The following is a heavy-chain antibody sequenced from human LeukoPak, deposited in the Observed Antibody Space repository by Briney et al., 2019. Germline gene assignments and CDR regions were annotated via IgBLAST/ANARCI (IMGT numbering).Heavy chain of an antibody. CDR2: IYPGDSDT. CDR1: GYSFTSYW. CDR3: ARPRVDTAMNDAFDI. J-gene: IGHJ3*02. D-gene: IGHD5-18*01. V-gene: IGHV5-51*01. Sequence: GESLQISCQGSGYSFTSYWIGGVRQVPGKGLEGMGIIYPGDSDTKYSPSFHGQVTISADKSISTAYLQWSSLKASDTAMYYCARPRVDTAMNDAFDIWGQGTMVTVSS.